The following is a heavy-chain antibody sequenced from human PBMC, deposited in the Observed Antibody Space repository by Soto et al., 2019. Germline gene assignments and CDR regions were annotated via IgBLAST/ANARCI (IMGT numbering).Heavy chain of an antibody. D-gene: IGHD4-17*01. CDR1: GYTFTSYD. Sequence: ASVKVSCKASGYTFTSYDINWVRQATGQGLEWMGWMNPNSGNTGYAQKFQGRVTMTRNTSISTAYMELSSLRSEDTAVYYCAGSFKPKDHGQYYYYYKDVWGKGTTVTVS. CDR3: AGSFKPKDHGQYYYYYKDV. J-gene: IGHJ6*03. V-gene: IGHV1-8*01. CDR2: MNPNSGNT.